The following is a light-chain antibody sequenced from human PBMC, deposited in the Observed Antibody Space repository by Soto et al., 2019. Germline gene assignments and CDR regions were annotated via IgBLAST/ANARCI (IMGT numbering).Light chain of an antibody. CDR3: QQYKTYPLT. V-gene: IGKV1-5*01. CDR2: HAS. CDR1: ERISNW. Sequence: DIEMSQSPSTLSASLSDRVTITCRAIERISNWLAWYQQKPGRAPKLLIYHASNLESGVPSRFSGRGSGTEFILTISSLQTDDFAIYYCQQYKTYPLTFGQGTKVEVK. J-gene: IGKJ1*01.